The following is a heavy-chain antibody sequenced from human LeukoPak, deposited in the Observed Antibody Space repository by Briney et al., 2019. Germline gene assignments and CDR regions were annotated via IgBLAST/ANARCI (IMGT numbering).Heavy chain of an antibody. CDR2: IYPGESDI. Sequence: GESLKISCTGSGYNFPTYWIGWVRQMPGKGLEWMGMIYPGESDIRYSPSFQGQVLISADKSISTAYLQWSSLRASDTAMYYCARGVQQSYFDYWGQGTLVTVSS. V-gene: IGHV5-51*01. D-gene: IGHD1/OR15-1a*01. CDR3: ARGVQQSYFDY. J-gene: IGHJ4*02. CDR1: GYNFPTYW.